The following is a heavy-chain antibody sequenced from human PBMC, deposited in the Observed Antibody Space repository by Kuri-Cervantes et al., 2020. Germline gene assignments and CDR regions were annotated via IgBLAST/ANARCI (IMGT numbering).Heavy chain of an antibody. CDR1: GFTFGSYG. CDR3: AKVGNYDILTGRGMDV. V-gene: IGHV3-30*02. Sequence: GGSLRLSCAASGFTFGSYGMHWVRQAPGKGLEWVAVIWYDGSNKYYADSVKGRFTISRDNSKNTLYLQMNSLRAEDTAVYYCAKVGNYDILTGRGMDVWGQGTTVTVSS. J-gene: IGHJ6*02. CDR2: IWYDGSNK. D-gene: IGHD3-9*01.